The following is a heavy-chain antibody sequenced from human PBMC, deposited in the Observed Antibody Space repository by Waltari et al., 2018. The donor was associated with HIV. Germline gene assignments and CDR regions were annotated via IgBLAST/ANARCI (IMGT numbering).Heavy chain of an antibody. CDR2: INHSGST. V-gene: IGHV4-34*01. CDR3: ARGLPLTYYYYGMDV. CDR1: GGSFSGYY. J-gene: IGHJ6*02. Sequence: QVQLQQWGAGLLKPSETLSLTCAVYGGSFSGYYWSWIRQPPGKGLEWIGEINHSGSTNYNPSLKSRVTISVDTSKNQFSLKLSSVTAADTAVYYCARGLPLTYYYYGMDVWGQGTTVTVSS. D-gene: IGHD1-20*01.